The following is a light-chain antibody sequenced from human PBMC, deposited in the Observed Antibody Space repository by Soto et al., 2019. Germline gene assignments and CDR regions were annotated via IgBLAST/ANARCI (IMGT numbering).Light chain of an antibody. V-gene: IGKV3-20*01. Sequence: EVVLTQSPGTLSLSPGERATLSCRTSQTVTSSFLSWFQQKPGQSPRLLLYGASRRATGTPDRFSGSGSGTDFTIIISRLEPEDSAVYYCQLYGSYMFTFGQGTKLEI. CDR3: QLYGSYMFT. CDR2: GAS. CDR1: QTVTSSF. J-gene: IGKJ2*01.